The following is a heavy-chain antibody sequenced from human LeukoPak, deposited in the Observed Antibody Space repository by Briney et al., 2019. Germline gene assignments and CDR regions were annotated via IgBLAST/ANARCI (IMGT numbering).Heavy chain of an antibody. CDR3: ARHSDPYDHIWGAYRDYYYMDV. Sequence: GTLRLSCAASGITFSNNAMSWISQAPGKGLEWIGEINHSGSTNYNPSLKSRVTMSVDTSKNQFSLKLNSVNAADTAVYYCARHSDPYDHIWGAYRDYYYMDVWGKGTTVTISS. CDR1: GITFSNNA. J-gene: IGHJ6*03. CDR2: INHSGST. V-gene: IGHV4-34*01. D-gene: IGHD3-16*02.